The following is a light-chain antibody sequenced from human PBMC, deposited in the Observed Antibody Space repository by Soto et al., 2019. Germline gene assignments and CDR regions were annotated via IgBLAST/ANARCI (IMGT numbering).Light chain of an antibody. CDR1: QVIGSRY. J-gene: IGKJ2*01. Sequence: EIVMTQSPGTLSLSPGERATISCRASQVIGSRYLAWYHQKSGQAPRLLIYGASSMATGIPDRFSGSGSGTDFTLTISRLEPEDCGVYYCQQFGSSIPHTFGQGTKLEIK. CDR3: QQFGSSIPHT. V-gene: IGKV3-20*01. CDR2: GAS.